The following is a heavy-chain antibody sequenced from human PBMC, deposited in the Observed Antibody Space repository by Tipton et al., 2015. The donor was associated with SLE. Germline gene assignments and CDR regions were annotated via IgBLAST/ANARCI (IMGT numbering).Heavy chain of an antibody. J-gene: IGHJ6*03. CDR3: ARDVRDYYYYYMDV. Sequence: QVQLVQSGAELKKPGATVKISCKVSGYTFTDYFMHWVKQAPGQGLEWMGWISAYNGNTNYAQKLQGRVTMTTDTSTSTAYMELRSLRSDDTAVYYCARDVRDYYYYYMDVWGKGTTVTVSS. CDR1: GYTFTDYF. CDR2: ISAYNGNT. V-gene: IGHV1-18*04.